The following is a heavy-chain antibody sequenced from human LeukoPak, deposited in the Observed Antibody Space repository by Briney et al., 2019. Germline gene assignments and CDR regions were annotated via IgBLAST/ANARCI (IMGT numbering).Heavy chain of an antibody. CDR3: AREVAVAGTDYYGMDV. CDR1: GGSISSGSYY. D-gene: IGHD6-19*01. Sequence: SETLSLTCTLSGGSISSGSYYWSWIRQPAGKGLEWIGRIYTSGSTNYNPSLKSRVTISVDTSKNQFSLKLSSVTAADTAVYYCAREVAVAGTDYYGMDVWGQGTTVTVSS. J-gene: IGHJ6*02. CDR2: IYTSGST. V-gene: IGHV4-61*02.